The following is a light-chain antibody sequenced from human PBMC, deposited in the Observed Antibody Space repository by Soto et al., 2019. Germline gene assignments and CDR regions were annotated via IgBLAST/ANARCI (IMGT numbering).Light chain of an antibody. V-gene: IGKV1-39*01. CDR3: QQSYSTPIT. CDR1: QSTSSY. J-gene: IGKJ5*01. Sequence: DIQMTQSPSSLSASVGDRVTITCRASQSTSSYLNWYQQNPGKAPKLLIYAASSLQSGVPSRFSSSGSGTDFTLTISSLQPEDFATYYCQQSYSTPITFGHGTRLEIK. CDR2: AAS.